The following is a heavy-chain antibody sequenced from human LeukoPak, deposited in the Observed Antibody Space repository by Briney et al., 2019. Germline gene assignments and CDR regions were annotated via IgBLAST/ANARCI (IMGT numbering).Heavy chain of an antibody. CDR2: IYLGDSST. CDR3: ARPAGSSGFLDY. V-gene: IGHV5-51*01. J-gene: IGHJ4*02. D-gene: IGHD3-22*01. CDR1: GYSFSTYC. Sequence: GESLKISCKGSGYSFSTYCIAWVGQMSGKGLEWMGIIYLGDSSTKYRPSFQGQVTISADKSISPPYLQWSSLKASDTAMYYCARPAGSSGFLDYWGQGTLVTVSS.